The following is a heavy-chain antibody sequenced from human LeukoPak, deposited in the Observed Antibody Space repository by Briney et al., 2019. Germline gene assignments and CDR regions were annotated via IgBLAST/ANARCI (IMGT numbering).Heavy chain of an antibody. CDR2: ISYDGSNK. V-gene: IGHV3-30-3*01. CDR1: GFTFSSYA. Sequence: GGSLRLSCAASGFTFSSYAMHWVRQAPGKGLEWVAVISYDGSNKYYADSVKGRFTISRDNSKNTLYLQMNSLRAEDTAVYYCARGLGDIWGQGTMVTVSS. D-gene: IGHD6-19*01. J-gene: IGHJ3*02. CDR3: ARGLGDI.